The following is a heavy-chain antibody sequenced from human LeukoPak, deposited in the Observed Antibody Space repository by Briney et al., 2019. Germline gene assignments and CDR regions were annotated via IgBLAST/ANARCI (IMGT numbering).Heavy chain of an antibody. D-gene: IGHD2-15*01. CDR3: VKPRIIGLGWAQFDY. CDR2: FDGNADGT. CDR1: GFTFSRSG. Sequence: GGSLRLSCATSGFTFSRSGMTWVRQPPGEGLEWVASFDGNADGTHYADSVKGRCTISRDNSKNTVYLQMNSLRAEDTAIYYCVKPRIIGLGWAQFDYWGQGSPVTVSS. V-gene: IGHV3-23*01. J-gene: IGHJ4*02.